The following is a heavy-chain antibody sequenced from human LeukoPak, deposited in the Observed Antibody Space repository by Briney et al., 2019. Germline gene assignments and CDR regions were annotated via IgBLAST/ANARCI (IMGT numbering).Heavy chain of an antibody. Sequence: PSETLSLTCAVYGGSFSGYYWSWIRQPPGKGLEWIGYIYYSGSTYYNPSLKSRVTISVDTSKNQFSLKLSSVTAADTAVYYCARDTAYYYDSSDAFDIWGQGTMVTVSS. CDR3: ARDTAYYYDSSDAFDI. CDR1: GGSFSGYY. CDR2: IYYSGST. V-gene: IGHV4-34*09. D-gene: IGHD3-22*01. J-gene: IGHJ3*02.